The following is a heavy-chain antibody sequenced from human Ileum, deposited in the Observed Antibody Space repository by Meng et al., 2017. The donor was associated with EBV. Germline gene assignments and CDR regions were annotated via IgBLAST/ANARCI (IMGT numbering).Heavy chain of an antibody. CDR3: SWDFYRSGRNY. D-gene: IGHD3-10*01. V-gene: IGHV3-15*01. CDR1: GFTFSDAW. J-gene: IGHJ4*02. CDR2: IKAKNAGGTT. Sequence: EVEVVGSGGGLIQPGGSLRLSFTGSGFTFSDAWMSWVRQAPGKGLEWVGRIKAKNAGGTTDYAAPVDGRFTISRDDSENTLYLQMNSLKTDDTAMYYCSWDFYRSGRNYWGQGTLVTVSS.